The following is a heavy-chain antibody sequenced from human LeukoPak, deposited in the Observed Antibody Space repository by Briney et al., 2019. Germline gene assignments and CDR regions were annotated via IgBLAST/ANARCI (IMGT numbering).Heavy chain of an antibody. V-gene: IGHV1-18*01. CDR1: GYTFTSYG. CDR2: ISAYNGNT. Sequence: ASVKVSCKASGYTFTSYGISWVRQAPGQGLEWMGWISAYNGNTNYAQKLQGRVTMTTDTSTSTAYMELRSLRSDDTAVYYCARGGYYYGSGSYDAFDIWGRGTMVTVSS. D-gene: IGHD3-10*01. CDR3: ARGGYYYGSGSYDAFDI. J-gene: IGHJ3*02.